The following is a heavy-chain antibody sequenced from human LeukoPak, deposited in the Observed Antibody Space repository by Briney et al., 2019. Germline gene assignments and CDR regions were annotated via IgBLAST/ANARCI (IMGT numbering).Heavy chain of an antibody. CDR2: IYYSGST. CDR3: ARLYNWNSDYYYGMDV. Sequence: SETLSLTCTVSGGSISSGGYYWSWIRQHPGKGLEWIGYIYYSGSTYYNPSLKSRVTISVDTPKNQFSLKLSSVTAADTAVYFCARLYNWNSDYYYGMDVWGQGTTVTVSS. V-gene: IGHV4-31*03. J-gene: IGHJ6*02. CDR1: GGSISSGGYY. D-gene: IGHD1-7*01.